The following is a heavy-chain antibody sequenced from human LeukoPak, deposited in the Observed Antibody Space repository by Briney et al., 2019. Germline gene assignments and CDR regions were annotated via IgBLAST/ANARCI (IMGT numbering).Heavy chain of an antibody. V-gene: IGHV3-30*04. D-gene: IGHD5-12*01. CDR1: GFPFSRYA. Sequence: GGSLRLSCAASGFPFSRYAMHWVRQAPGKGLEWVAVISYDGSNKYYADSVKGRFTISRDNSKNTLYLQMNSQRAEDTAVYYCARDHGDIVATSPDYYFDYWGQGTLVTVSS. J-gene: IGHJ4*02. CDR2: ISYDGSNK. CDR3: ARDHGDIVATSPDYYFDY.